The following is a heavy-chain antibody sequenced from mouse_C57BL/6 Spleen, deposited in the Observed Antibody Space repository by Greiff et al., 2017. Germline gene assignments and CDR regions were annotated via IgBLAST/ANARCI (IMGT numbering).Heavy chain of an antibody. Sequence: QVQLKQPGAELVRPGSSVKLSCKASGYTFTSYWMHWVKQRPIQGLEWIGNIDPSDSETHYNQKFKDKATLTVDKSSSTAYMQLSSLTSEDSAVYYCARGGTGPWFAYWGQGTLVTVSA. V-gene: IGHV1-52*01. CDR1: GYTFTSYW. CDR3: ARGGTGPWFAY. J-gene: IGHJ3*01. D-gene: IGHD4-1*01. CDR2: IDPSDSET.